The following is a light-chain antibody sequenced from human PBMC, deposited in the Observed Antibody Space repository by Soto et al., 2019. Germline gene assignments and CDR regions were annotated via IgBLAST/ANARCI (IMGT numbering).Light chain of an antibody. J-gene: IGLJ2*01. CDR3: SSYTSNSTFV. V-gene: IGLV2-14*03. Sequence: QSALTQPASVSGSPGQSITISCTGTSSDVGGYNYVSWYQQHPGKAPKLIIYDVSNRPSGVSTRFSGSKSGNTASLIISGLQAEDEADYYCSSYTSNSTFVFGGGTKLTVL. CDR1: SSDVGGYNY. CDR2: DVS.